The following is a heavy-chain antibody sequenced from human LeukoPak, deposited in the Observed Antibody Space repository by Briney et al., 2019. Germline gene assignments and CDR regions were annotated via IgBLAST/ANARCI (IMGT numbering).Heavy chain of an antibody. J-gene: IGHJ6*02. D-gene: IGHD3-3*01. V-gene: IGHV4-59*01. CDR1: GGSISSYY. CDR2: IYHSGST. Sequence: VKPSETLSLTCTVSGGSISSYYWSWIRQPPGKGLEWIGNIYHSGSTNYNPSLKSRVTISVDTSKNQFSLKLSSVTAADPAVYYCARVFNPWSYGMDVWGQGTTVTVSS. CDR3: ARVFNPWSYGMDV.